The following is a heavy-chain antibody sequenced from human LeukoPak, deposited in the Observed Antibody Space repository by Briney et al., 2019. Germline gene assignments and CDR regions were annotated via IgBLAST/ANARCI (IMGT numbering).Heavy chain of an antibody. CDR3: ARGVWGCDP. CDR1: GYTFTDYV. CDR2: INAGNGNT. J-gene: IGHJ5*02. V-gene: IGHV1-3*01. Sequence: ASVKVSCKASGYTFTDYVMHWVRQAPGQRLEWMGWINAGNGNTKYSQKFQGRVTITRDTSASPVYMELSSLRSEDTAVYYCARGVWGCDPWGQGTLVSVFS. D-gene: IGHD7-27*01.